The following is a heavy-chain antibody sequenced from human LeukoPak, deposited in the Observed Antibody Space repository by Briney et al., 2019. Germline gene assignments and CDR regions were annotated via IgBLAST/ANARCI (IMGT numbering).Heavy chain of an antibody. D-gene: IGHD4-23*01. CDR3: AKDYGGNPFDH. CDR1: GFSFSNYA. CDR2: ISGSGDYA. V-gene: IGHV3-23*01. J-gene: IGHJ4*02. Sequence: GGSLILSCAASGFSFSNYAMCWVRQAPGKGLEWVTVISGSGDYAYYADSVKGRFTISRDNSKNTLYLQMNSLGAEDTAVYYCAKDYGGNPFDHWGQGTLVTVSS.